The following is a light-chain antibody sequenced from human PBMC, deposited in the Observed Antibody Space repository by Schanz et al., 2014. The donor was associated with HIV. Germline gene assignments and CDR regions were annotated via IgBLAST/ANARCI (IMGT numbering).Light chain of an antibody. CDR1: SSDVGGYNY. J-gene: IGLJ2*01. CDR3: SSYATTKDFL. Sequence: QSALTQPASVSGSPGQSITISCTGSSSDVGGYNYVSWYQQHPDKAPKLMIYDVSDRPSGVSNRFSGSKSGNTASLTVSGLQAEDEADYYCSSYATTKDFLFGGGTKLTVL. CDR2: DVS. V-gene: IGLV2-14*03.